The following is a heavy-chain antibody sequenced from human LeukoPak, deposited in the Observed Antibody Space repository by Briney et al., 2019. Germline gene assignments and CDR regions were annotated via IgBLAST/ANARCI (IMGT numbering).Heavy chain of an antibody. V-gene: IGHV1-46*01. D-gene: IGHD3-3*01. J-gene: IGHJ4*02. Sequence: GASVKVSCKASGYTFTSYSMHWVRQAPGQGLEWMGIINPSGGGTTYAQKFQGRVTMTRDMSTSTVFMDLSSLRSDDTAVYYCAREADFWSGSDYWGQGTLVTVSS. CDR2: INPSGGGT. CDR1: GYTFTSYS. CDR3: AREADFWSGSDY.